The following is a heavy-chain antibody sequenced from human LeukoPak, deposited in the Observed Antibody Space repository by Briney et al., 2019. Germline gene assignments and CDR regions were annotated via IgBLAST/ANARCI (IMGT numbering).Heavy chain of an antibody. V-gene: IGHV4-39*01. Sequence: PSETLSLTXTVSGGSISSSSYYWGWIRQPPGKGLEWIGSIYYSGSTYYNPSLKSRVTISVDTSKNQFSLKLSSVTAADTAVYYCARHLDSSGWSKSFDYWGQGTLVTVSS. CDR2: IYYSGST. J-gene: IGHJ4*02. CDR1: GGSISSSSYY. D-gene: IGHD6-19*01. CDR3: ARHLDSSGWSKSFDY.